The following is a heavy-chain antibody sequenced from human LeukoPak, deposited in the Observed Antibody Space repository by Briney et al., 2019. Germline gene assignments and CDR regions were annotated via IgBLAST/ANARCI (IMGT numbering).Heavy chain of an antibody. J-gene: IGHJ4*02. CDR2: IYYSGST. D-gene: IGHD2-21*02. V-gene: IGHV4-39*01. Sequence: SETLSLTCTVSGGSISSSSYYWGWIRQPPGKGLEWIGSIYYSGSTYYNPSLKSRVTISVDTSKNQFSLKLSSVTAADTAVYYCARLAYCGGDCPDHWGQGTLVTVSS. CDR1: GGSISSSSYY. CDR3: ARLAYCGGDCPDH.